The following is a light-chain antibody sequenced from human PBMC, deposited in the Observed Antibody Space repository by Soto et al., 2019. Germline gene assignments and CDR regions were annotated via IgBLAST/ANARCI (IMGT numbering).Light chain of an antibody. J-gene: IGKJ4*01. CDR2: VAS. Sequence: IQMTQSPSSVSASVGERVTITCRASQRIRTDLNWYQQRPGKAPKVLIYVASALQTGVPSRFSGSSSGTDFNLTITSLQPEDFALYYCQQSYKNPHTFGGGTRVEIK. V-gene: IGKV1-39*01. CDR3: QQSYKNPHT. CDR1: QRIRTD.